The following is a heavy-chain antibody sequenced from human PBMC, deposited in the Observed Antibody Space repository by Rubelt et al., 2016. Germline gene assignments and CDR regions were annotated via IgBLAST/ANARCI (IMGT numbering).Heavy chain of an antibody. CDR1: GLSFSSSW. V-gene: IGHV3-21*01. Sequence: EVQLVESGGGLVQPGGSLRLSCAASGLSFSSSWMSWVRQAPGKGLEWVSAISSSSSYIYYEEKVKKLRYVQTNSVGGEDTAVYYCARERTPVTTGWFDPWGQGTLVTVSS. D-gene: IGHD4-17*01. CDR3: ARERTPVTTGWFDP. J-gene: IGHJ5*02. CDR2: ISSSSSYI.